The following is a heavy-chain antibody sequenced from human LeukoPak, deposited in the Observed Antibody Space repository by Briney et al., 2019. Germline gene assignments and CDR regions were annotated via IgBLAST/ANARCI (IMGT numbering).Heavy chain of an antibody. V-gene: IGHV3-7*03. CDR2: IKQDGSEK. Sequence: TGGSLRLSCAASGFTFTNYWMTWVRQAPGKGLEWVANIKQDGSEKYYVDPVRGRFTISRDNAKNSLYLQMNSLRVEDTAMYYCARDKIVGATNFDYWGQGTLVTVSS. D-gene: IGHD1-26*01. CDR1: GFTFTNYW. CDR3: ARDKIVGATNFDY. J-gene: IGHJ4*02.